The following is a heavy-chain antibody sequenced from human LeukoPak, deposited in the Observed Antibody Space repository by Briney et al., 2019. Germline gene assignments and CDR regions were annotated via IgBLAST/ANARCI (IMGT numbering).Heavy chain of an antibody. CDR3: ASYYCSSGSCYFDH. D-gene: IGHD2-15*01. Sequence: PGGSLRLSCEVSGFIAGYNYMSWVRQAPGKGLEWVSVIYRGDTYYADSVKGRFTISRDDSENTVFLQMNDLRVEDTAEYFCASYYCSSGSCYFDHWGQGTLVTVSS. CDR2: IYRGDT. J-gene: IGHJ4*02. CDR1: GFIAGYNY. V-gene: IGHV3-53*01.